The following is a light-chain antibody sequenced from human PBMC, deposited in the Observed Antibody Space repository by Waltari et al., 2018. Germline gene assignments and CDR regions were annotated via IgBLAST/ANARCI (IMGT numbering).Light chain of an antibody. CDR3: QSADTNFANHVL. V-gene: IGLV3-25*03. CDR1: ALPKLY. Sequence: SYDLTQPPSVSVSPGQTARITCSGDALPKLYSYWYQQKPGQAPVLLIYKDTQRPSGIPERFSGSSSGTTVTLTIRGGQAEDEADYYCQSADTNFANHVLFGGGTQLTVL. CDR2: KDT. J-gene: IGLJ2*01.